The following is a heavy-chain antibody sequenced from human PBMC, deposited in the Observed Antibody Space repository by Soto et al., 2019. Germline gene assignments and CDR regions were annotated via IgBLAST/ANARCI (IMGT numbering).Heavy chain of an antibody. D-gene: IGHD5-12*01. CDR3: ARDLSYDSHWFDP. CDR2: ISSSGTYI. V-gene: IGHV3-21*01. CDR1: GLTFGSSS. Sequence: SGGSLRLSRAAAGLTFGSSSMNWFLKAPGKGLEWVSCISSSGTYIYYADSVKGRFTISRDNAQNSLYLQMNSLRAEDTAVYYCARDLSYDSHWFDPWGQGALVTVSS. J-gene: IGHJ5*02.